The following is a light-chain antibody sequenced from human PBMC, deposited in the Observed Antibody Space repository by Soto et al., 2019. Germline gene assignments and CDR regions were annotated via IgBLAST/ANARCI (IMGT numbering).Light chain of an antibody. V-gene: IGLV1-40*01. CDR2: GNS. Sequence: QSVLTQPPSVSGAPGQRVTISCTGSSSNIGAGYDVHWYQQLPGTAPKLLIYGNSNRPSGVPDRFPGSKSGTSASLAITGLQAEDEADYYCQSYDSTLCGFFGPGTKLTAL. CDR1: SSNIGAGYD. CDR3: QSYDSTLCGF. J-gene: IGLJ1*01.